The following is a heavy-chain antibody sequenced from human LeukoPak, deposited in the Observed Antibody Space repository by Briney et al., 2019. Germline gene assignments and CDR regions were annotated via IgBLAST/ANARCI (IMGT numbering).Heavy chain of an antibody. V-gene: IGHV3-30*02. D-gene: IGHD3-3*01. CDR1: GFTFSDFG. CDR3: AKDRGAYYQYYFDY. Sequence: GGSLRLSCAASGFTFSDFGMHWVRQAPGKGLEWVAFMRYDGGNKYYADSVNGRFTVSRDSSKNTLSLQLNSLRPEDTAVYYCAKDRGAYYQYYFDYWGQGTLVTVSS. J-gene: IGHJ4*02. CDR2: MRYDGGNK.